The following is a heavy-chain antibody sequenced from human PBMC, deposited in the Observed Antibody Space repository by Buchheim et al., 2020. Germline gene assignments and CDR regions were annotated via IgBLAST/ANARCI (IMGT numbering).Heavy chain of an antibody. D-gene: IGHD4-11*01. Sequence: QVQLQESGPGLVKPSQTLSLTCTVSGGSISSGSYYWSWIRQPAGKGLEWIGRIYTSGSTNYNPSLKSRVTISVDTSKNQFSLKLSSVTAADTAVYYCARDYSNYRNNWFDPWGQGTL. V-gene: IGHV4-61*02. J-gene: IGHJ5*02. CDR2: IYTSGST. CDR3: ARDYSNYRNNWFDP. CDR1: GGSISSGSYY.